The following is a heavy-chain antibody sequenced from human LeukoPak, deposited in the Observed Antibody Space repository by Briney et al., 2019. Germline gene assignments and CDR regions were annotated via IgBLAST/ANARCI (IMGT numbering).Heavy chain of an antibody. CDR1: GGSISSGGYY. J-gene: IGHJ5*02. D-gene: IGHD1-26*01. V-gene: IGHV4-30-2*01. CDR2: IYHSGST. CDR3: ARYGIVGATENWFDP. Sequence: PSETLSLTCTVSGGSISSGGYYWSWIRQPPGKGLEWIGYIYHSGSTYYNPSLKSRVTISVDRSKNQFSLKLSSVTAADTAVYYCARYGIVGATENWFDPWGQGTLVTVSS.